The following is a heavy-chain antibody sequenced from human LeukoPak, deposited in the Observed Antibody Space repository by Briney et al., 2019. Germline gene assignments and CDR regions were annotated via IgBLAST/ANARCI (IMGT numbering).Heavy chain of an antibody. Sequence: GGSLRLSCAASGFTFSSYAMSWVRQAPGKGLEWVSAISGSGGSTYYADSVKGRFTISRDNSKNTLYVQMNSLRAEDTAIYYCAKESPVAATGRSWFDPWGQGTLVTVSS. V-gene: IGHV3-23*01. CDR2: ISGSGGST. J-gene: IGHJ5*02. CDR1: GFTFSSYA. CDR3: AKESPVAATGRSWFDP. D-gene: IGHD6-13*01.